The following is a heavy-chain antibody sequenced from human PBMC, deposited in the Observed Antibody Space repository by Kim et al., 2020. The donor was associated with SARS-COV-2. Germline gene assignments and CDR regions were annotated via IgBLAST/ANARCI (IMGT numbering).Heavy chain of an antibody. CDR1: GFTFGDNA. CDR3: TIAHNIGCWAYYYYYYMDV. J-gene: IGHJ6*03. Sequence: GGSLRLSCTASGFTFGDNAMIWVRQAPGKGLVWVGFIRSKAYGGTTEYAASVKGRFTISRDDSKSISYLQMNSLKTEDTAVYYCTIAHNIGCWAYYYYYYMDVWGKGTTLTVSS. D-gene: IGHD5-12*01. CDR2: IRSKAYGGTT. V-gene: IGHV3-49*04.